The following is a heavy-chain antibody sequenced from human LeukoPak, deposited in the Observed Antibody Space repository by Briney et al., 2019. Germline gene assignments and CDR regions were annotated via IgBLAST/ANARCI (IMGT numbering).Heavy chain of an antibody. J-gene: IGHJ4*02. CDR2: IYPGDSDT. CDR1: GYSFTSCW. V-gene: IGHV5-51*01. D-gene: IGHD2-2*02. Sequence: GESLKISCKASGYSFTSCWIGWVRQMPGKGLEWMGIIYPGDSDTRYSPSFQGQVTISADKSVSTAYLRWSSLKASDTAMYYCARPIIPTAPFDYWGQGTLVTVSS. CDR3: ARPIIPTAPFDY.